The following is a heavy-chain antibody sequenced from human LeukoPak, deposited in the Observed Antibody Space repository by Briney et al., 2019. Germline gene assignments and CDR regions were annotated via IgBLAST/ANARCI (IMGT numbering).Heavy chain of an antibody. Sequence: ASVKVSCKASGGSFSSYAISWVRQAPGQGLEWMGGILPIVNTADYAQKFQGRVTITADESTSTAYMYLNSLRAEDTAVYYCARQKYLRGPDVEYFDYWGQGTLVTVSS. D-gene: IGHD5/OR15-5a*01. J-gene: IGHJ4*02. CDR2: ILPIVNTA. CDR3: ARQKYLRGPDVEYFDY. V-gene: IGHV1-69*13. CDR1: GGSFSSYA.